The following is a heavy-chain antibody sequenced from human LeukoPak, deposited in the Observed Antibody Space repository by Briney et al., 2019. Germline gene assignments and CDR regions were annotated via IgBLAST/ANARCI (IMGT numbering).Heavy chain of an antibody. CDR2: IRYDGSNK. Sequence: GGSLRLSCAASGFPFSSYGMHWVRQAPGKGLEWVAFIRYDGSNKYYADSVKGRFTISRDNSKNTLYLQMNSLRAEDTAVYYCAKEGTVTTFSGLGFDYWGQGTLVTVSS. V-gene: IGHV3-30*02. J-gene: IGHJ4*02. CDR1: GFPFSSYG. CDR3: AKEGTVTTFSGLGFDY. D-gene: IGHD4-17*01.